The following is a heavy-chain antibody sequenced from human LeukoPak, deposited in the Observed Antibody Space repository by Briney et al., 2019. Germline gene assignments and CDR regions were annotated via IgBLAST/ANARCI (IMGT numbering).Heavy chain of an antibody. J-gene: IGHJ6*02. CDR3: ARGIIRFLEWLPALPYYYYGMDV. Sequence: ASVKVSCKASGYTFTGYYMHWVRQATGQGLEWMGWMNPNSGNTGYAQKFQGRVTMTRNTSISTAYMELSSLRSEDTAVYYCARGIIRFLEWLPALPYYYYGMDVWGQGTTVTVSS. V-gene: IGHV1-8*02. CDR2: MNPNSGNT. D-gene: IGHD3-3*01. CDR1: GYTFTGYY.